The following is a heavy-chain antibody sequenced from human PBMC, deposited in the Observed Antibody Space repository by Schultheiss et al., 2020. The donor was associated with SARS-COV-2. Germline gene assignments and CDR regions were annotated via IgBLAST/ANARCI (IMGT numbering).Heavy chain of an antibody. J-gene: IGHJ4*02. Sequence: SQTLSLTCAVYGGSFSGYYWSWIRQSPGKGLEWIGEINHSGSTNYNPSLKSRVTISVDTSKNQFSLKLSSVTAADTAVYYCARDQGAGYFDYWGQGTLVTVSS. V-gene: IGHV4-34*01. CDR2: INHSGST. CDR3: ARDQGAGYFDY. CDR1: GGSFSGYY. D-gene: IGHD1-26*01.